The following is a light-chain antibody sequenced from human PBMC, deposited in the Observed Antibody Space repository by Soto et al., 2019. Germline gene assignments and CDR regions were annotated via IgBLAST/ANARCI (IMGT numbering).Light chain of an antibody. CDR1: QSLLHSNGYNY. CDR2: LGS. CDR3: MQTLQTPVT. V-gene: IGKV2-28*01. Sequence: DLVMTQSPLSLPVTPGEPASISCRSSQSLLHSNGYNYLDWYLQKPGQPPQLLIALGSNRASGVPDRFSVSGVGTDYTLKLITVEAEDVGVYYCMQTLQTPVTFGGGTKVEIK. J-gene: IGKJ4*01.